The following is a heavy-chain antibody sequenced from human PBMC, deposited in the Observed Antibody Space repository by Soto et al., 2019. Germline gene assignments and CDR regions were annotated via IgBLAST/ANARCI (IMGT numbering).Heavy chain of an antibody. J-gene: IGHJ4*02. Sequence: QVQLQQWGAGLLKPSETLSLTCAVYGGSFSGYYWSWIRQPPGKGLEWIGEINHSGSTNYNPSLKSRVTISVDTSKNQFSLKLSSVTAADTAVYYCARVPRYYDFWSGYSDWGQGTLVTVSS. CDR1: GGSFSGYY. CDR2: INHSGST. V-gene: IGHV4-34*01. CDR3: ARVPRYYDFWSGYSD. D-gene: IGHD3-3*01.